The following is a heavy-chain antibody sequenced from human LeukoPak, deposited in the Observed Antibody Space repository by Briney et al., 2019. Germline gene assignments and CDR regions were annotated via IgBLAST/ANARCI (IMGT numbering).Heavy chain of an antibody. CDR3: SREVRYFDWFQADY. V-gene: IGHV3-49*03. J-gene: IGHJ4*02. CDR2: IRNKAYVGTA. CDR1: GFTFGDYS. D-gene: IGHD3-9*01. Sequence: GGSLRLSCSASGFTFGDYSMSWFRQAPGKGLEWVGFIRNKAYVGTAEYAASVKGRFTISRDDSESIAYLQMDSLKTEDTAVYYCSREVRYFDWFQADYWGQGTLVTVSS.